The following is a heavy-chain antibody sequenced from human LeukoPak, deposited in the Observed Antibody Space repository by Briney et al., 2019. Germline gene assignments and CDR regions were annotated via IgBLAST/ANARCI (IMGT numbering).Heavy chain of an antibody. CDR2: ISYSGNT. J-gene: IGHJ4*02. CDR3: ARLTDF. V-gene: IGHV4-39*01. CDR1: GGSLIISNYY. Sequence: SETLSLTCTVSGGSLIISNYYWGWIRQSPGKGLECIGKISYSGNTYYNPSLRSRAHMSVDTSKNQFSLTLSSVTAADTAVYYCARLTDFWGQGILVTVSS.